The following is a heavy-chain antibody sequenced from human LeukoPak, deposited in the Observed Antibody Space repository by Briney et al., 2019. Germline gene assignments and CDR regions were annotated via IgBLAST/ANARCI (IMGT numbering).Heavy chain of an antibody. CDR3: ARPIISCSSTSCYAYAFHI. Sequence: SGGSLRLSCAASGFTFSSYEMNWVRQAPGKGLVWVSCINNDGSTTRYADSVKGRFAISRDNAESTLYLQMNSLRAEDTAVYYCARPIISCSSTSCYAYAFHIWGQGTMVTVSS. V-gene: IGHV3-74*01. J-gene: IGHJ3*02. D-gene: IGHD2-2*01. CDR2: INNDGSTT. CDR1: GFTFSSYE.